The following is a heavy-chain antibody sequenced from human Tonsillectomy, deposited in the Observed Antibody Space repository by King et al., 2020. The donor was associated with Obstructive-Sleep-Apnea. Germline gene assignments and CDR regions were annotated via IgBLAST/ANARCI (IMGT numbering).Heavy chain of an antibody. Sequence: VPLQESGPGLVKPSETLSLTCTVSGYSISSGYYWGWIRQPPGKGLEWIGSIYHSGSTYYNPSLKSRVTISVDTSKNQFSLKLSSVTAADTAVYYCARDGHVAYCSGGSCYSGWFDPWGQGTLVTVSS. CDR3: ARDGHVAYCSGGSCYSGWFDP. CDR2: IYHSGST. J-gene: IGHJ5*02. D-gene: IGHD2-15*01. CDR1: GYSISSGYY. V-gene: IGHV4-38-2*02.